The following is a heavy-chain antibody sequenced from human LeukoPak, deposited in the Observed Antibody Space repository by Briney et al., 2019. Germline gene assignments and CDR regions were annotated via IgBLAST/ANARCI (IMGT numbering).Heavy chain of an antibody. Sequence: GASVKVSCKASGYTFTSYYMHWVRQAPGQGLEWMGIINPSGGSTSYAQKFQGRVTITRNTSISTAYMELSSLRSEDTAVYYCARRRGIAVAGTGYWFDPWGQGTLVTVSS. D-gene: IGHD6-19*01. J-gene: IGHJ5*02. CDR1: GYTFTSYY. CDR2: INPSGGST. V-gene: IGHV1-46*01. CDR3: ARRRGIAVAGTGYWFDP.